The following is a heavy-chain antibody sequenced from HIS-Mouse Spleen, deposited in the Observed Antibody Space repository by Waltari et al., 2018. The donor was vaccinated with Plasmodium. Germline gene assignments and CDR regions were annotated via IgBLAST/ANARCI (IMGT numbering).Heavy chain of an antibody. CDR1: GGSISSYY. CDR3: ARLSIAVAGNFDY. D-gene: IGHD6-19*01. Sequence: QVQLQESGPGLVKPSETLSLTCTVSGGSISSYYWSWIRQPAGKGLEWIGRIYTRGSTNYNPSLKSRFTISVDTSKNQFSRKLSSVTAADTAVYYCARLSIAVAGNFDYWGQGTLVTVSS. CDR2: IYTRGST. J-gene: IGHJ4*02. V-gene: IGHV4-4*07.